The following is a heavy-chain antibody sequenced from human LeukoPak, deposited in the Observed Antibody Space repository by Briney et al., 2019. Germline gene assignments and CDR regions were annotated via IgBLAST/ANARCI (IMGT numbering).Heavy chain of an antibody. CDR2: IYYSGST. J-gene: IGHJ4*02. D-gene: IGHD1-1*01. CDR1: GGSISSYY. Sequence: SETLSLTCTVSGGSISSYYWSWIRQPPGKGLEWIGYIYYSGSTNYNPSLKSRVTISVDTSKNQFSLKLSSVTAADTAVYYCARDRQLERRGLDYWGQGALVTVSS. V-gene: IGHV4-59*01. CDR3: ARDRQLERRGLDY.